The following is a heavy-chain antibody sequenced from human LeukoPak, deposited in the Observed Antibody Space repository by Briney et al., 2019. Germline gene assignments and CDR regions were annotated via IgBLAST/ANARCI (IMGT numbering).Heavy chain of an antibody. Sequence: GESLTISCKGSGYSFTTYWIGWVRQMPGKGLEWMGIIYPGDSHTRYSPSFQGQVTISADKSITTAYLQWSSLKASDTAMYFCAIQIGEQQQLFYYWGQGTLVTVSS. D-gene: IGHD6-13*01. CDR2: IYPGDSHT. CDR1: GYSFTTYW. V-gene: IGHV5-51*01. CDR3: AIQIGEQQQLFYY. J-gene: IGHJ4*02.